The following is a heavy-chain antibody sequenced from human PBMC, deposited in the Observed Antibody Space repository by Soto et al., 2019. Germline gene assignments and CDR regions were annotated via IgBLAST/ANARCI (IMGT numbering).Heavy chain of an antibody. J-gene: IGHJ4*02. CDR2: INHSGST. CDR3: ARDRYDFWSVDY. Sequence: SETLSLTCAVYGGSFSGYYWSWIRQPPGKGLEWIGEINHSGSTNYNPSLKSRVTISVDTSKNQFSLKLSSVTAADTAVYYCARDRYDFWSVDYWGQGTLVPVSS. V-gene: IGHV4-34*01. CDR1: GGSFSGYY. D-gene: IGHD3-3*01.